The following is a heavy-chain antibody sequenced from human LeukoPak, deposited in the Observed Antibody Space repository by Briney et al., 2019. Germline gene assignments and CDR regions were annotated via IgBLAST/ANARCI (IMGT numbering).Heavy chain of an antibody. CDR2: IYPGDSDT. D-gene: IGHD3-22*01. V-gene: IGHV5-51*01. J-gene: IGHJ4*02. Sequence: GESLKISCKGSGYSFTSYWIGWVRQMPGKGLEWMGIIYPGDSDTRYSPSFQGQVTISADKSISTAYLQWSSLKASDTAMYYCARFSPYYYDSSGYYDLPVPSDSWGQGTLVTVSS. CDR1: GYSFTSYW. CDR3: ARFSPYYYDSSGYYDLPVPSDS.